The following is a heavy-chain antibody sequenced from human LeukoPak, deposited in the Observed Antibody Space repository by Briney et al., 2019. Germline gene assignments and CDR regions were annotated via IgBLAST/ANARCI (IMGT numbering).Heavy chain of an antibody. Sequence: SQTLSLTCAISGDTVSSNDAAWTWFRQSPSRGLEWLGRTYYRRSNWYDDYASSMKSRITINPDTSKNQFSLQVTSVTPDDTAVYFCARLSADHSKYDAWGQGTRVTVSS. CDR2: TYYRRSNWYD. D-gene: IGHD2/OR15-2a*01. V-gene: IGHV6-1*01. CDR3: ARLSADHSKYDA. CDR1: GDTVSSNDAA. J-gene: IGHJ5*02.